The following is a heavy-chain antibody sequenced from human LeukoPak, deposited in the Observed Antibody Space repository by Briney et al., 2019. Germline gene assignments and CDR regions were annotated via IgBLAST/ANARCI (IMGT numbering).Heavy chain of an antibody. Sequence: PGGSLRLSCAVSGFTSSNAWMGWVRQAPGKGLEWVGRIKSKTDGGTRDYAAPVKGRFTISRDDSKNTLYLQMNSLKTEDTAVYYCTTFDYAAFLIWGQGTMVTVSS. D-gene: IGHD4/OR15-4a*01. CDR2: IKSKTDGGTR. CDR3: TTFDYAAFLI. V-gene: IGHV3-15*01. CDR1: GFTSSNAW. J-gene: IGHJ3*02.